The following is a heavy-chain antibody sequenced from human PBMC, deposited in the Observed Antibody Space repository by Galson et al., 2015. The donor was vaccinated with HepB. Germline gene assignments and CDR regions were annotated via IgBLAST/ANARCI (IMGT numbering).Heavy chain of an antibody. D-gene: IGHD2-21*01. CDR3: ARSPHTYCGGDCYLAEYFQH. Sequence: SVKVSCKASGGTFSSYAISWVRQAPGQGLEWMGGIIPILGTANYAQKFQGRVTITADESTSTAYMELSSLRSEDTAVYYCARSPHTYCGGDCYLAEYFQHWGQGTLVTVSS. CDR2: IIPILGTA. J-gene: IGHJ1*01. V-gene: IGHV1-69*13. CDR1: GGTFSSYA.